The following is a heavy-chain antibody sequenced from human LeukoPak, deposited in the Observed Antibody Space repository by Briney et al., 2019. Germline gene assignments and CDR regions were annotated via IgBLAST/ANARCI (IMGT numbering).Heavy chain of an antibody. CDR2: INQDGGEK. D-gene: IGHD2/OR15-2a*01. CDR1: GITFNTYW. V-gene: IGHV3-7*05. J-gene: IGHJ4*02. CDR3: TTFYTRLTDY. Sequence: GGSLRLSCAASGITFNTYWLSWVRQAPGKGLEWLATINQDGGEKYYVDSVKGRFTISRDNAKNSLFLQMNSLRAGDTAVYCCTTFYTRLTDYWGQGTLVTVSS.